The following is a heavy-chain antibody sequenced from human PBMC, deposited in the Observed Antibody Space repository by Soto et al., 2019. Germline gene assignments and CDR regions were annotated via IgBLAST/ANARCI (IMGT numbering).Heavy chain of an antibody. Sequence: ASVKVSCKASGYTFTSYAMHWVRQAPGQRLEWMGWINAGNGNIKYSQKFQGRITITRDTSASTAYMELSILRSDDTAVYYCATRSPAFDYWGQGTLVTAPQ. CDR1: GYTFTSYA. J-gene: IGHJ4*02. CDR3: ATRSPAFDY. CDR2: INAGNGNI. V-gene: IGHV1-3*01.